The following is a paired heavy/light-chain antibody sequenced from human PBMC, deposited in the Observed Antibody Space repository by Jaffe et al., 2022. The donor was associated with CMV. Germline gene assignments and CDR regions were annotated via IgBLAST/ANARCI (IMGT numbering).Light chain of an antibody. Sequence: EIVLTQSPDFQSVTPKEKVTITCRASQSIGSSLHWYQQKPDQSPKLLIKYASQSISGVPSRFSGSGSGTDFTLTINSLEAEDAATYYCHQSSSLPPYTFGQGTKLEIK. CDR2: YAS. CDR3: HQSSSLPPYT. CDR1: QSIGSS. J-gene: IGKJ2*01. V-gene: IGKV6-21*02.
Heavy chain of an antibody. CDR3: AKEVAAAGKSGFYYYYGMDV. J-gene: IGHJ6*02. V-gene: IGHV3-30*18. Sequence: QVQLVESGGGVVQPGRSLRLSCAASGFTFSSYGMHWVRQAPGKGLEWVAVISYDGSNKYYADSVKGRFTISRDNSKNTLYLQMNSLRAEDTAVYYCAKEVAAAGKSGFYYYYGMDVWGQGTTVTVSS. CDR1: GFTFSSYG. CDR2: ISYDGSNK. D-gene: IGHD6-13*01.